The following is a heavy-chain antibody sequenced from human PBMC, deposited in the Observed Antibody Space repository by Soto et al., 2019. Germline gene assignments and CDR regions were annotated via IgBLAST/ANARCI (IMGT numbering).Heavy chain of an antibody. V-gene: IGHV3-74*01. D-gene: IGHD5-12*01. CDR1: GFTFSSYW. CDR3: VRVPTGGYAFSLDDC. J-gene: IGHJ4*02. CDR2: INSDGSST. Sequence: EVQLVESGGGLVQPGGSLRLSCAASGFTFSSYWMHWVRQAPGKGLVWVSRINSDGSSTTYADSVKGRFTISRDNAKNTLYLQMNSLRAEDTAVYYCVRVPTGGYAFSLDDCWGQGTLVTVSS.